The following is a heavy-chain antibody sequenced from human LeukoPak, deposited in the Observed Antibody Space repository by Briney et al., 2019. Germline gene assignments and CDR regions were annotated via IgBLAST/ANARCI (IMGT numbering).Heavy chain of an antibody. CDR1: GFTFSDYY. J-gene: IGHJ4*02. Sequence: GGSLRLSCAASGFTFSDYYMSWIRQAPGKGLEWVSYISSSGSTIYYADSVKGRFTISRDNAKNSLYLQMNSLRAEDTAVYYCAKDFGDYYDSTGYNIFRYWGQGTLVTVSS. CDR2: ISSSGSTI. D-gene: IGHD3-22*01. CDR3: AKDFGDYYDSTGYNIFRY. V-gene: IGHV3-11*01.